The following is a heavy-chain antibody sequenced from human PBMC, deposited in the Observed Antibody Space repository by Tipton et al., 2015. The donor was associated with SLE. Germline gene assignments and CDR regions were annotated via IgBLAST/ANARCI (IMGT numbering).Heavy chain of an antibody. J-gene: IGHJ4*02. CDR2: ISRSGSDI. Sequence: GSLRLSCEGSGFTFDDYGMSWVRQAPGKGLEWVSYISRSGSDIYYADSVKDRFTISRDNAKNSLYLQMSSLRDEDTGVYYCAREISTGWYFFDYWGQGTLVTVSS. CDR3: AREISTGWYFFDY. CDR1: GFTFDDYG. V-gene: IGHV3-48*03. D-gene: IGHD6-19*01.